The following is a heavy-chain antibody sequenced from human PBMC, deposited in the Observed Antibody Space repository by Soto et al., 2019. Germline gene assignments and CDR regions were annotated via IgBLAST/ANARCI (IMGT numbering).Heavy chain of an antibody. Sequence: GASVKVSCKASGGTFSRYAISWVRQAPGQGLEWMGGIIPIFGTANYAQKFQGRVTITGDESTSTAYMELSSLRSEDTAVYYCAATFDNASGDDAFDIWGQGTMVTVSS. D-gene: IGHD3-9*01. CDR3: AATFDNASGDDAFDI. CDR2: IIPIFGTA. V-gene: IGHV1-69*13. J-gene: IGHJ3*02. CDR1: GGTFSRYA.